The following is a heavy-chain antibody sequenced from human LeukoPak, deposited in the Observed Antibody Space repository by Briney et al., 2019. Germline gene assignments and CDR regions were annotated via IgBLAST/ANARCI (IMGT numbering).Heavy chain of an antibody. Sequence: PGGSLRLSCSASGFTFSSYAMHWVRQAPGKGLEYASAISSNGGSTYYADSVKGRFTISRDNSKNTLYLQMSSLRAEDTAVYYCVKGLSYYDSSGYWGWGQGTLVTVSS. CDR3: VKGLSYYDSSGYWG. CDR2: ISSNGGST. D-gene: IGHD3-22*01. CDR1: GFTFSSYA. J-gene: IGHJ4*02. V-gene: IGHV3-64D*06.